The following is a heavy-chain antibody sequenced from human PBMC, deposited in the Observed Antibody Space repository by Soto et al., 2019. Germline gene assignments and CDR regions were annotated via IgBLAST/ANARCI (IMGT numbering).Heavy chain of an antibody. D-gene: IGHD4-17*01. CDR2: LYSDGTT. CDR3: ARDTTVTTPTYFAS. V-gene: IGHV3-66*01. CDR1: GFTVSNSY. Sequence: EVQLVESGGGLVQPGGSLRLSCAASGFTVSNSYMNWVRQAPGEGLEWVSILYSDGTTYYADSVKGRFTISRDNSKNTLYLQMRSLRADDTAVYYCARDTTVTTPTYFASWGQGTLVIVSS. J-gene: IGHJ4*02.